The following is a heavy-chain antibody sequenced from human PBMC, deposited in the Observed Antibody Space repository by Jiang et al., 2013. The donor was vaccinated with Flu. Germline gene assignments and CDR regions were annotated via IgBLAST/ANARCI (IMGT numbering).Heavy chain of an antibody. CDR3: ARAYCSSTSCREYYYYGMDV. V-gene: IGHV1-3*01. CDR2: INAGNGNT. J-gene: IGHJ6*02. CDR1: GYTFTSYA. Sequence: GAEVKKPGASVKVSCKASGYTFTSYAMHWVRQAPGQRLEWMGWINAGNGNTKYSQKFQGRVTITRDTSASTAYMELSSLRSEDTAVYYCARAYCSSTSCREYYYYGMDVWGQGTTVTVSS. D-gene: IGHD2-2*01.